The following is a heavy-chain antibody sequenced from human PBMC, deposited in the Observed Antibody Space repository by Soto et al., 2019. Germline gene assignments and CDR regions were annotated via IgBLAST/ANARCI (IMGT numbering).Heavy chain of an antibody. CDR3: ARVSYYYGAGSSSDY. CDR2: IFYSGST. Sequence: QVQLQESGAGLVKPSQTLSLTCTVSGGSISSGDYYWNWIRQPPGKGLEWIGYIFYSGSTYYNPSLKSRITISVDTSKNQFSLKLSSVTAADTAVYYCARVSYYYGAGSSSDYWGQGTLVTVSS. V-gene: IGHV4-30-4*01. J-gene: IGHJ4*02. D-gene: IGHD3-10*01. CDR1: GGSISSGDYY.